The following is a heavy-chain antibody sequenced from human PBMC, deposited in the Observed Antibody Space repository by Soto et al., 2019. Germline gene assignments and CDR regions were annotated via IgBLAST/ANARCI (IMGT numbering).Heavy chain of an antibody. V-gene: IGHV4-34*01. D-gene: IGHD3-22*01. J-gene: IGHJ6*02. CDR3: ARGQLYYYDSSGYSRHYYGMDV. Sequence: SETLSLTCAVYGGSFSGYYWSWIRQPPGKGLEWIGEINHSGSTNYNPSLKSRVTISVDTSRNQFSLKLSSVTAADTAVYYCARGQLYYYDSSGYSRHYYGMDVWGQGTTVTVSS. CDR1: GGSFSGYY. CDR2: INHSGST.